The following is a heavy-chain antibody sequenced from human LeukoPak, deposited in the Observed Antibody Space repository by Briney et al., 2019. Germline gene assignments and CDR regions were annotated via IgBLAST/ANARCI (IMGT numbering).Heavy chain of an antibody. Sequence: GGSVRLSCAASGFTVSNYYMSWVRQAPGKGLEWVSVIYSGGSTYYADSVKGRFTISRDNSKNTLYLQMNSLRADDTAVYYCAREWESDGLVFDYWGQGTLVTVSS. CDR3: AREWESDGLVFDY. D-gene: IGHD1-26*01. V-gene: IGHV3-53*01. CDR2: IYSGGST. CDR1: GFTVSNYY. J-gene: IGHJ4*02.